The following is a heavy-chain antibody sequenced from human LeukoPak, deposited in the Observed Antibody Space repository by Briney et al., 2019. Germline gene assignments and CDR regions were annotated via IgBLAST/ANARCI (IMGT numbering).Heavy chain of an antibody. Sequence: PGGSLRLSCAASGFTFSSYGMHWVRQAPGKGLEWVAFIRYDGSNKYYADSVKGRFTISRDNSKNTLYLQMNSLRAEDTAVYYWAKLYEQLAYYYYYYKDVWGKGTTVTVSS. V-gene: IGHV3-30*02. CDR1: GFTFSSYG. CDR3: AKLYEQLAYYYYYYKDV. CDR2: IRYDGSNK. D-gene: IGHD6-6*01. J-gene: IGHJ6*03.